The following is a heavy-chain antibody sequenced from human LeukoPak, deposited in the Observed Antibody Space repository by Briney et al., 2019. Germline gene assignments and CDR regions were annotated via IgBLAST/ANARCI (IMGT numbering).Heavy chain of an antibody. CDR2: IYYSGST. CDR1: GGSISSSSYY. Sequence: SSETLSPTCTVSGGSISSSSYYWGWIRQPPGKGLEWIGSIYYSGSTYYNPSLKSRVTISVDTSKNQFPLKLSSVTAADTAVYYCARFSSSWYSFDYWGQGTLVTVSS. D-gene: IGHD6-13*01. J-gene: IGHJ4*02. CDR3: ARFSSSWYSFDY. V-gene: IGHV4-39*01.